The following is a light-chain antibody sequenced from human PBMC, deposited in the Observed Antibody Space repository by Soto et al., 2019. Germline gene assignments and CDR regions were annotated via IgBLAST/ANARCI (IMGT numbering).Light chain of an antibody. CDR3: CSYGGSYSWV. CDR1: SSDVGGYNY. V-gene: IGLV2-11*01. J-gene: IGLJ3*02. Sequence: QSALTQPRSVSGSPGQSVTISCTGTSSDVGGYNYVSWFQHHPGKAPKLMIYDVSKRPSGVPDRFSGSKSDNTASLTISGLQAEDEADYYCCSYGGSYSWVFGGGTKVTVL. CDR2: DVS.